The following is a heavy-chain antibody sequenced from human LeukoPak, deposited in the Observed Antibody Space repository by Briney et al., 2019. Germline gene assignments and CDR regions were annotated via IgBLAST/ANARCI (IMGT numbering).Heavy chain of an antibody. J-gene: IGHJ3*02. Sequence: PSGSLSLTCTVSGGSISSSSYYWGWIRQPPGKGLEWSGIIYYSGSIYYNPSLKSRVTTPVDTSKNQFSLKLSSVTAVDTAVYYCARASSSVGAFDIWGQGKMVTVSS. V-gene: IGHV4-39*07. CDR2: IYYSGSI. D-gene: IGHD4-23*01. CDR1: GGSISSSSYY. CDR3: ARASSSVGAFDI.